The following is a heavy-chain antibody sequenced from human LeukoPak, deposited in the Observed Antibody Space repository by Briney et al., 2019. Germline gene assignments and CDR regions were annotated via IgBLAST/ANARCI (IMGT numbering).Heavy chain of an antibody. CDR1: GFTFSSYG. Sequence: PGGSLRLSRAASGFTFSSYGMHWVRQAPGKGLEWVAFIRYDGSNKYYADSVKGRFTISRDNSKNTLYLQMNSLRAEDTAVYYCAGYGGSYPYYMDVWGKGTTVTISS. D-gene: IGHD1-26*01. J-gene: IGHJ6*03. V-gene: IGHV3-30*02. CDR3: AGYGGSYPYYMDV. CDR2: IRYDGSNK.